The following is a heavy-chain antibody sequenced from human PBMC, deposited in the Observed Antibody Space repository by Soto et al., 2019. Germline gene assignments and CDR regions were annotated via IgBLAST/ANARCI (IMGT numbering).Heavy chain of an antibody. D-gene: IGHD2-2*01. V-gene: IGHV4-59*01. CDR1: GDSISSFY. CDR2: IFSSGST. Sequence: QVQLQESGPGLVKPSETLFLTCTVSGDSISSFYWTWIRQPPGKGLEWVGYIFSSGSTNYNPSLKIRVTFSLDTTENQFSLTLTSVTASDTAVYYCARVGYCSSTPCWPIGYFEYWGQGTMVTVSS. J-gene: IGHJ4*02. CDR3: ARVGYCSSTPCWPIGYFEY.